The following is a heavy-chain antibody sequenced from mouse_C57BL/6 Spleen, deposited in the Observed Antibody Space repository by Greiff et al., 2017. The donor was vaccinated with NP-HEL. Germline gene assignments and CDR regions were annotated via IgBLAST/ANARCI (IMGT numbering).Heavy chain of an antibody. CDR2: INPNNGGT. D-gene: IGHD1-1*01. CDR3: ARTLITTAPLPMDY. CDR1: GYTFTDYN. V-gene: IGHV1-22*01. Sequence: VQLKQSGPELVKPGASVKMSCKASGYTFTDYNMHWVKQSHGKSLEWIGYINPNNGGTSYNQKFKGKATLTVNKSSSTAYMELRSLTSEDSAVYYCARTLITTAPLPMDYWGQGTSVTVSS. J-gene: IGHJ4*01.